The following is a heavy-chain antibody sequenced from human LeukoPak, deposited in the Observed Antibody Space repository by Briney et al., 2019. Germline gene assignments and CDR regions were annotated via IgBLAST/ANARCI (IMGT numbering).Heavy chain of an antibody. CDR2: IYSGGST. J-gene: IGHJ4*02. CDR3: ARGARFGELESYYFDY. Sequence: GGSLRLSCAASGFTVSSNYMSWVRQAPGKGLEWVSVIYSGGSTYYADSVKGRFTIFRDNSKNTLYLQMNSLRAEDTAVYYCARGARFGELESYYFDYWGQGTLVTVSS. D-gene: IGHD3-10*01. CDR1: GFTVSSNY. V-gene: IGHV3-66*01.